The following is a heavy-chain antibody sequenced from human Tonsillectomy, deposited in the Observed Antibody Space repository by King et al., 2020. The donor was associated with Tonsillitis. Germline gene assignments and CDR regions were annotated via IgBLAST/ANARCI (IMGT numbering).Heavy chain of an antibody. D-gene: IGHD1-7*01. V-gene: IGHV4-30-2*01. Sequence: QLQESGSGLVKPSQTLSLTCAVSGGSISSGGYSWSWIRQPPGKGLEWIGYIYHSGSTYYNPSLKSRVTISVDRSKNQFSLKLSAVTAADTAVYYCARYNLNYSAFYYWGQGTLVTVSS. CDR1: GGSISSGGYS. CDR3: ARYNLNYSAFYY. J-gene: IGHJ4*02. CDR2: IYHSGST.